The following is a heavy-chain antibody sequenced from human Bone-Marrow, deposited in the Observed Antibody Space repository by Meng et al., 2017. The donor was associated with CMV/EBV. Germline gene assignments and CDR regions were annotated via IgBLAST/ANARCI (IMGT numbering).Heavy chain of an antibody. V-gene: IGHV3-23*01. D-gene: IGHD3-3*01. CDR1: GFTFSSHA. J-gene: IGHJ6*02. CDR3: ARDRDFMKGFLEWLPVYYGMDV. Sequence: GGSLRLSCATSGFTFSSHAMSWVRQAPGKGLEWVSAISGSGGDTYYADSVKGRFTISRDNSKNTLYLQMNSLRAEDTAVYYCARDRDFMKGFLEWLPVYYGMDVWGQGTTVTVSS. CDR2: ISGSGGDT.